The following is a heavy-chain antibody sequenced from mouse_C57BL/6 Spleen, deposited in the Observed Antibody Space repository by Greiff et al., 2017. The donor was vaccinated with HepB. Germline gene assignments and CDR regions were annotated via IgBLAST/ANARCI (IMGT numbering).Heavy chain of an antibody. V-gene: IGHV1-80*01. CDR3: ARVGSDWYFDV. D-gene: IGHD1-1*01. Sequence: QVQLQQSGAELVKPGASVKISCKASGYAFSSYWMNWVKQRPGKGLEWIGQIYPGDGDTNYNGKFKGQATLTADKSSSTAYMQLSSLTSEDSAVYFCARVGSDWYFDVWGTGTTVTVSS. CDR1: GYAFSSYW. J-gene: IGHJ1*03. CDR2: IYPGDGDT.